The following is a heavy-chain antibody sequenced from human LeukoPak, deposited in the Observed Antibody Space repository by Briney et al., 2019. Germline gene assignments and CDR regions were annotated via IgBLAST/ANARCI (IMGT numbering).Heavy chain of an antibody. CDR3: ARYHPALYY. J-gene: IGHJ4*01. CDR2: IWYDGSNK. V-gene: IGHV3-33*01. Sequence: GRSLCLTCAASGFTFSSYDMHWVRQAPGKGLEWVAVIWYDGSNKYYADSVKGRFTISRDNSKNTLYLQMNNVRVEDTAVYFCARYHPALYYWGHRNPFSASS. D-gene: IGHD2-2*01. CDR1: GFTFSSYD.